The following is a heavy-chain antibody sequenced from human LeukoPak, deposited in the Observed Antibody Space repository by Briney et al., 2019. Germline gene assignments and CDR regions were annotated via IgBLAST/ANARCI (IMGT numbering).Heavy chain of an antibody. CDR3: CSGTYHDAFYI. V-gene: IGHV3-30*02. D-gene: IGHD3-10*02. J-gene: IGHJ3*02. CDR2: IRYDGSNK. CDR1: GFTFSSYG. Sequence: PGGSLRLSCAASGFTFSSYGMHWVRQAPGKGLEWVAFIRYDGSNKYYADSVKGRFTISRDNSKNTLYLQMNSLRAQTTAVYYCCSGTYHDAFYIWAQGPMVTFSS.